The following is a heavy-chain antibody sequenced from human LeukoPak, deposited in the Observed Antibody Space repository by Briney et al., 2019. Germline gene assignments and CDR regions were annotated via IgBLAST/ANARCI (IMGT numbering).Heavy chain of an antibody. CDR2: ISYDESKK. V-gene: IGHV3-30*18. CDR3: AKDSPPGYSSSWYV. CDR1: GFTFSSYV. Sequence: GGSLRLSCVASGFTFSSYVMHWDRQAPGKGLEWVALISYDESKKYYTESVKGRFTISRDNSKRTLYLHMNSLSAEDSAVYYCAKDSPPGYSSSWYVWGQGTLVTVSS. D-gene: IGHD6-13*01. J-gene: IGHJ4*02.